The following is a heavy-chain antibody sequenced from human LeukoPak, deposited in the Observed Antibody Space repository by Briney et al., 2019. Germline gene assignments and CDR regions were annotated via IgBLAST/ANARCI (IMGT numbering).Heavy chain of an antibody. CDR3: ARDLERTSFPFDP. J-gene: IGHJ5*02. V-gene: IGHV1-69*04. CDR1: GGTFSSYT. Sequence: SVKVSCKASGGTFSSYTISWVPQAPGQGLEWMGRIIPILGIANYAQKFQGRVTITADKSTSTAYMELSSMRSEDTAVYYCARDLERTSFPFDPWSQGTLVTVSS. D-gene: IGHD1-1*01. CDR2: IIPILGIA.